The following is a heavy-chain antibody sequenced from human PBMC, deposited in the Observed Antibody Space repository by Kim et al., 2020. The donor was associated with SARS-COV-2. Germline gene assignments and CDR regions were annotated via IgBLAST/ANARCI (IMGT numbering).Heavy chain of an antibody. V-gene: IGHV3-9*01. CDR3: AKEGPWGSGSPPDY. CDR1: GFLFEYYA. CDR2: ISHDSRIV. Sequence: GGSLRLSCAASGFLFEYYAMHWVRQAPGKGLEWVSGISHDSRIVGYADSLKGRLTISRDNAQKSVILQIKSLREEDTAVYFCAKEGPWGSGSPPDYWGLGTLVTVSS. J-gene: IGHJ1*01. D-gene: IGHD3-10*01.